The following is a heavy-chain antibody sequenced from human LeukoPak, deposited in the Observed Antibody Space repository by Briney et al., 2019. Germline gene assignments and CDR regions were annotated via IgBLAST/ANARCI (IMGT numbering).Heavy chain of an antibody. J-gene: IGHJ4*02. D-gene: IGHD5-18*01. CDR1: GGSISSSSYY. V-gene: IGHV4-39*01. CDR2: FYYSGCT. CDR3: ARRRSGNSYVDY. Sequence: PSETLSLTCTVSGGSISSSSYYWGWIRQPPGKGLEWIVSFYYSGCTYYNPSLKSRVTISVDTSKNQFSLKLSSVTATDTAVYYCARRRSGNSYVDYWGQGTLVTVSS.